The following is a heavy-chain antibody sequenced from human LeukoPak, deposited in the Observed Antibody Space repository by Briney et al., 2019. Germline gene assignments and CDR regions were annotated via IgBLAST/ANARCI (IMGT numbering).Heavy chain of an antibody. CDR3: ARGESRGATGKPKYDY. J-gene: IGHJ4*02. CDR1: GGSFSGYY. V-gene: IGHV4-34*01. CDR2: INHSGST. D-gene: IGHD1-26*01. Sequence: KSSETLSLTCAVYGGSFSGYYWSWIRQPPGKGLEWIGEINHSGSTNCNPSLKSRVTISVDTSKNQFSLKLSSVTAADTAVYYCARGESRGATGKPKYDYWGQGTLVTVSS.